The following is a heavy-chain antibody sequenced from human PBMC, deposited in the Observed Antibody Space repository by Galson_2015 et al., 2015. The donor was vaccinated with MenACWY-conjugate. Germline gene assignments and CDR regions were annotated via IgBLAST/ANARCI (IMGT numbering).Heavy chain of an antibody. CDR1: GHSFTSYY. Sequence: SVKVSCKASGHSFTSYYIHWVRQAPGQGLEWMGIINPSGGSTTYAQKFQGRVTMTRDTSTSTVYMEVSSLSSEDTAVYYCARGKATISTNDYFEYWGQGTLVTVSS. CDR2: INPSGGST. V-gene: IGHV1-46*01. J-gene: IGHJ4*02. D-gene: IGHD1-26*01. CDR3: ARGKATISTNDYFEY.